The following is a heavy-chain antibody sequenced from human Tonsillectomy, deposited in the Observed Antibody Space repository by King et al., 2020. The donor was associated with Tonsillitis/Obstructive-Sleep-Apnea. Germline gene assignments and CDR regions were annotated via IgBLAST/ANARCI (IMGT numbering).Heavy chain of an antibody. CDR3: ARDLREVATIMSNYYYYYMDV. V-gene: IGHV1-69*01. CDR2: IIPIFGTA. CDR1: GGTFSSYA. Sequence: QLVQSGAEVKKPGSSVKVSCKASGGTFSSYAISWVRQAPGQGLEWMGWIIPIFGTANYPQKFQGRVTINADESTSTAYMELSSLRSEDTAVYYCARDLREVATIMSNYYYYYMDVWGKGTTVTVSS. J-gene: IGHJ6*03. D-gene: IGHD5-12*01.